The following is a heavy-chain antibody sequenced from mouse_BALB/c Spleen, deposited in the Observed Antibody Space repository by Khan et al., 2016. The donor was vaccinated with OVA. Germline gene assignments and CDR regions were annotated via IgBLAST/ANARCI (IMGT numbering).Heavy chain of an antibody. CDR3: ARVEYSGTMDY. V-gene: IGHV9-3-1*01. J-gene: IGHJ4*01. CDR1: GFTFTNYG. D-gene: IGHD3-1*01. CDR2: INTYTGEP. Sequence: VQLQESGPELKKPGETVQISCKASGFTFTNYGMNWVRQAPGKGLKWMGWINTYTGEPTFTDDFKGRFAFSLETSASTAYLQINSLKNEDTSSYSCARVEYSGTMDYWGQGTSVTVSS.